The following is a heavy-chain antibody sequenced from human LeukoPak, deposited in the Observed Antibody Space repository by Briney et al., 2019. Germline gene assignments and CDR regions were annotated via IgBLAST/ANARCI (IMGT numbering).Heavy chain of an antibody. CDR3: AKEEGVWFGGGFDY. CDR2: ISGSGGST. CDR1: GFTFSSYS. D-gene: IGHD3-10*01. Sequence: GGSLRLSCAASGFTFSSYSMNWVRQAPGKGLEWVSAISGSGGSTYYADSVKGRFTISRDNSKNTLYLQMNSLRAEDTAVYYCAKEEGVWFGGGFDYWGQGTLVTVSS. J-gene: IGHJ4*02. V-gene: IGHV3-23*01.